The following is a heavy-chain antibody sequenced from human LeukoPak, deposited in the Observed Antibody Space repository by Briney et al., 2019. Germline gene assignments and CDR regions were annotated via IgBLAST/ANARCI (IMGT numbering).Heavy chain of an antibody. CDR3: ARDPYSGSYGDYYYYYMDV. V-gene: IGHV3-33*05. CDR1: GFTFNSFG. D-gene: IGHD1-26*01. J-gene: IGHJ6*03. CDR2: ISYDGSNK. Sequence: GGSLRLSCATSGFTFNSFGMHWARQAPGKGLEWVAFISYDGSNKDYADSVKGRFTISRDNSKNTLFLQMNSLRAEDTAVYYCARDPYSGSYGDYYYYYMDVWGKGTTVTISS.